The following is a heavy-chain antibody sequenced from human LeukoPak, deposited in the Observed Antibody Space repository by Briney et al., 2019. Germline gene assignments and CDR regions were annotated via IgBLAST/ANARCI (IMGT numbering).Heavy chain of an antibody. Sequence: SETLSLTCSVSGGSISSLYWSWIRQPPGKGLEWIGYIYYTGSTNYNPSLKSRVSMFVDMSKNQFSLRLSSVTAADTAVYYCARRTATTGTSDYWGQGTLVTVSS. D-gene: IGHD1-1*01. V-gene: IGHV4-59*08. CDR1: GGSISSLY. J-gene: IGHJ4*02. CDR3: ARRTATTGTSDY. CDR2: IYYTGST.